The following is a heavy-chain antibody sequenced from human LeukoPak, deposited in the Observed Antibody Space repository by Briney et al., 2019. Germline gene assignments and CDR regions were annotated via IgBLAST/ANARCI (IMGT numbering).Heavy chain of an antibody. CDR3: AKLPAAALVGWFDP. V-gene: IGHV3-23*01. CDR2: ISGSGSTS. D-gene: IGHD6-13*01. CDR1: GFTFSSYA. Sequence: PGGSLRLSCVVSGFTFSSYAMTWVRQAPGKGLEWVSLISGSGSTSNYADSVKGRFTISRDNRKNTLYLQMNSLRAEDTAVYYCAKLPAAALVGWFDPWGQGTRVTVSA. J-gene: IGHJ5*02.